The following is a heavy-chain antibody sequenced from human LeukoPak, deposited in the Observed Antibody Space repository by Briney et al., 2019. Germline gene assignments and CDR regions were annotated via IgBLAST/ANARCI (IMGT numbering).Heavy chain of an antibody. CDR3: AKASSSGWYGGSVY. CDR1: GFTFSSYQ. D-gene: IGHD6-19*01. Sequence: GGSLRLSCVASGFTFSSYQMNWVRQAPGKGLEWVSYISSSGSTIYYADSVKGRFAISRDNSKNTLYLQMNSLRAEDTAVYYCAKASSSGWYGGSVYWGQGTLVTVSS. V-gene: IGHV3-48*03. CDR2: ISSSGSTI. J-gene: IGHJ4*02.